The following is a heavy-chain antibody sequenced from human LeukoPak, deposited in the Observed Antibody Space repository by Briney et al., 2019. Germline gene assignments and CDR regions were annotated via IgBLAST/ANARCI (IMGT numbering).Heavy chain of an antibody. Sequence: ASVKVSCTASGYTFTSYGISWVRQAPGQGLEWMGWMNPNSGNTGYAQKFQGRVTMTRNTSISTAYMELSSLRSEDTAVYYCARDPGLLDGARFDPWGQGTLVTVSS. CDR3: ARDPGLLDGARFDP. CDR2: MNPNSGNT. V-gene: IGHV1-8*02. CDR1: GYTFTSYG. D-gene: IGHD4-17*01. J-gene: IGHJ5*02.